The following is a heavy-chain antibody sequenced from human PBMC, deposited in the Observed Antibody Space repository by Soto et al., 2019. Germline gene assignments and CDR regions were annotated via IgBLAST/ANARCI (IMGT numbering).Heavy chain of an antibody. V-gene: IGHV3-23*01. CDR3: SRRPDGFGI. J-gene: IGHJ3*02. CDR1: GSTFTDFT. Sequence: GGSLRLSCAGSGSTFTDFTMAWVRQAPGKGLEWVSAISGDGLSTYYAGSVKGRFTISRDNSKTTLYLQTNSLRAEDTAVYYCSRRPDGFGIRGRGTMFTIAS. CDR2: ISGDGLST.